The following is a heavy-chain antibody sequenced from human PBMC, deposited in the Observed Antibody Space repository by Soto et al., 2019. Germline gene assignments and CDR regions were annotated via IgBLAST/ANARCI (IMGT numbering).Heavy chain of an antibody. CDR1: GGSISSYY. CDR2: INHSGST. V-gene: IGHV4-34*01. Sequence: SETLSLTCTVSGGSISSYYWSWIRQPPGKGLEWIGEINHSGSTNYNPSLKSRVTISVDTSKNQFSLKLSSVTAADTAVYYCARGTCSGGSCYSSYNYYYGMDVWGQGTTVTVSS. D-gene: IGHD2-15*01. J-gene: IGHJ6*02. CDR3: ARGTCSGGSCYSSYNYYYGMDV.